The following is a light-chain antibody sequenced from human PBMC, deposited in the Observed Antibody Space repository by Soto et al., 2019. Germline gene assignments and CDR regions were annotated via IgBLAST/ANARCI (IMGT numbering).Light chain of an antibody. V-gene: IGKV3-15*01. CDR1: QSVGSN. CDR3: QQYNNWPLT. Sequence: EIVMTQSPATLSVSPGERATLSCRASQSVGSNLAWYQQKPGQAPRLLIYGASTRATRIPARFSGSGSGTEFTLTISRLQSEDVADYYCQQYNNWPLTFGGGTKVEIK. CDR2: GAS. J-gene: IGKJ4*01.